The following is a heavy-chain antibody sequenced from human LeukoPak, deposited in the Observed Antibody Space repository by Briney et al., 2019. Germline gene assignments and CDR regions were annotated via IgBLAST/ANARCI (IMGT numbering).Heavy chain of an antibody. D-gene: IGHD3-9*01. J-gene: IGHJ6*03. CDR2: IRAYNGNT. CDR1: GYTFSSYG. CDR3: ARTQYYDILTGYFYYCYYVDV. V-gene: IGHV1-18*01. Sequence: GASVKVSCKASGYTFSSYGISWVRQAPGQGLEWMGWIRAYNGNTNYAQKLQGRVTMTTDTSTSTAYMELRSLRSDDTAVYYCARTQYYDILTGYFYYCYYVDVWGKGTTVTVSS.